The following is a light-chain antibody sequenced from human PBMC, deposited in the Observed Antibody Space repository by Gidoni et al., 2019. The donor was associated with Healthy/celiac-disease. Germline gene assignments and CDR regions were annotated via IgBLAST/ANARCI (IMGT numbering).Light chain of an antibody. V-gene: IGKV1-39*01. CDR1: QSISSY. J-gene: IGKJ3*01. CDR3: QQSYSTPRT. CDR2: AAS. Sequence: DIQMTQSPSSLSASVGDRVTITCRASQSISSYVNWYQQKPGKAPNLLIYAASSLQSGVPSRFSGSVSGTDFTLTISSLQPEYFATYYCQQSYSTPRTFGPGTKVDIK.